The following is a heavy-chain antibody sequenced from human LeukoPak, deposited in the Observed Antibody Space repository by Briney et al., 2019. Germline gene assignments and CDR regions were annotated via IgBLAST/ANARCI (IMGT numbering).Heavy chain of an antibody. V-gene: IGHV3-9*01. CDR2: ISWNSGSI. J-gene: IGHJ4*02. CDR3: ARWAVAGTAGFDY. CDR1: GFTFDDYA. D-gene: IGHD6-19*01. Sequence: GGSLRLSCAASGFTFDDYAMHWVRQAPGKGLEWVSGISWNSGSIGYADSVKGRFTISRDNAKNSLYLQMNSLRAEDTALYYCARWAVAGTAGFDYWGQGTLVTVSS.